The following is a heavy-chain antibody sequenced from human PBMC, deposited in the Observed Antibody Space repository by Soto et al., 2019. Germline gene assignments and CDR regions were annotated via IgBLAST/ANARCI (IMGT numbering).Heavy chain of an antibody. CDR3: AGEEAGNDYCGMDV. CDR1: GYTFTSYY. J-gene: IGHJ6*02. Sequence: ALVKVSCKASGYTFTSYYMHWVRQAPGQGLEWMGIINPSGSSTSYAQKFQGRVTMTRDTSTSTVYMELSSLRSEDTAVYYCAGEEAGNDYCGMDVWGQGTTVTVSS. V-gene: IGHV1-46*01. D-gene: IGHD6-13*01. CDR2: INPSGSST.